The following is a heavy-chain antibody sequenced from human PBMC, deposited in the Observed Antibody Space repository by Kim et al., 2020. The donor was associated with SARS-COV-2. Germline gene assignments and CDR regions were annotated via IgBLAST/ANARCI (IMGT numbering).Heavy chain of an antibody. V-gene: IGHV4-39*01. CDR2: IYYSGST. J-gene: IGHJ4*02. Sequence: SETLSLTCTVSGGSISSSSYYWGWFRQPPGKGLEWIGSIYYSGSTYYNPSLKSRVTISVDTSKNQFSLKLSSVTAADTAVYYCASSSWSLYWGQGTLVTVSS. CDR1: GGSISSSSYY. CDR3: ASSSWSLY. D-gene: IGHD6-13*01.